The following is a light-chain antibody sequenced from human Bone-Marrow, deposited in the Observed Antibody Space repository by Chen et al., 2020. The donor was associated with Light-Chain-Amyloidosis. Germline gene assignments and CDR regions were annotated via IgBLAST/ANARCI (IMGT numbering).Light chain of an antibody. CDR1: NIGSKS. CDR2: DDS. J-gene: IGLJ3*02. V-gene: IGLV3-21*03. Sequence: SYVLTQPPSVSVSPGKTARITCGGNNIGSKSMHWYQQKPGQAPVLVVYDDSDRPSGIPERISGSNSGNTATLTISRVEAGDEADYYCQVWDSSSDLRVFGGGTRLTVL. CDR3: QVWDSSSDLRV.